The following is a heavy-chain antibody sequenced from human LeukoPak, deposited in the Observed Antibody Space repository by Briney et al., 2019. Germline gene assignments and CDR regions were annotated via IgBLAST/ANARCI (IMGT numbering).Heavy chain of an antibody. V-gene: IGHV4-59*11. J-gene: IGHJ3*02. CDR3: ARFSPPRAVIVGATTADDAFDI. Sequence: PSETLSLTCTVSGGSISSHYWSWIRQPPGKGLEWIGYIYYSGSTNYNPSLKSRVTISVDTSKNQFSLKLSSVTAADTAVYYCARFSPPRAVIVGATTADDAFDIWGQGTMVTVSS. CDR1: GGSISSHY. D-gene: IGHD1-26*01. CDR2: IYYSGST.